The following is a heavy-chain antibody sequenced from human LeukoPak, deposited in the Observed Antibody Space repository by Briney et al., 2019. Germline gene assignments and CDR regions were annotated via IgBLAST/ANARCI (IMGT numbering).Heavy chain of an antibody. CDR2: ISGSGGST. D-gene: IGHD6-13*01. Sequence: GGSLRLSCAASGFTFSNCGMHWVRQAPGKGLEWVSAISGSGGSTYYADSVKGRFTISRDNSKNTLYLQMNSLRAEDTAVYYCAKETGYSSSWYGFDYWGQGTLVTVSS. CDR1: GFTFSNCG. CDR3: AKETGYSSSWYGFDY. V-gene: IGHV3-23*01. J-gene: IGHJ4*02.